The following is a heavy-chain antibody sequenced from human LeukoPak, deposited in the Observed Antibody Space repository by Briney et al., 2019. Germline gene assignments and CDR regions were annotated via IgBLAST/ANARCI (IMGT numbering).Heavy chain of an antibody. V-gene: IGHV3-23*01. J-gene: IGHJ1*01. CDR3: AKDDDWGRYKH. CDR1: GFTFSSYA. D-gene: IGHD3-16*01. CDR2: ISPSGDIT. Sequence: GGSLRLSCAASGFTFSSYAMHWVRQAPGKGLEWVSGISPSGDITYYTDSVRGRFTISRDNFKNTLSLQVNSLRAEDTAMYYCAKDDDWGRYKHWGQGTLVTVSS.